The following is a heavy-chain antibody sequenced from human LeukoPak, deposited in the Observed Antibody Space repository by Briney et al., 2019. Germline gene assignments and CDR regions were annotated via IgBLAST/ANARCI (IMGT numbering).Heavy chain of an antibody. V-gene: IGHV1-18*01. CDR2: ISTYNGNT. CDR3: ARDRGLFSSNAFDI. CDR1: GYAFTTSD. Sequence: GASVKVSCKASGYAFTTSDINWVRQATGQGLEWMGWISTYNGNTNYAQKFQGRVTMTTDTSTRTANMELRSLRSDDTAVYYCARDRGLFSSNAFDIWSQGTMVTVSS. J-gene: IGHJ3*02. D-gene: IGHD6-13*01.